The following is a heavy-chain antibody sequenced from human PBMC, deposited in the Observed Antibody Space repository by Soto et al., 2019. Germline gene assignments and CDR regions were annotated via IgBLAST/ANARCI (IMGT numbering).Heavy chain of an antibody. J-gene: IGHJ5*02. V-gene: IGHV3-21*01. CDR1: GFTFTNYS. CDR2: ISSTGSHI. D-gene: IGHD2-2*01. Sequence: EVQLVESGGGLVKPGGSLRLSCVASGFTFTNYSMNWVRQAPGKGLEWVSSISSTGSHIYYADSVKGRFTISRDNANTSLSLQISSLTAEDTAVYYCASVPRGGVSFTPFDPWGQGVVVTVSS. CDR3: ASVPRGGVSFTPFDP.